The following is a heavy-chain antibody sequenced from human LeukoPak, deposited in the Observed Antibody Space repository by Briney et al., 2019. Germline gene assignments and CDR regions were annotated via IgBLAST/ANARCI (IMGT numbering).Heavy chain of an antibody. CDR1: GASINSHSYY. CDR2: VYYDGTS. J-gene: IGHJ4*02. Sequence: SETLSLTCTVSGASINSHSYYWGWIRQAPGKGLEWIGSVYYDGTSYSNPSLTSRAAVFVDTSRDQFSLDLSFVTAADTALYHCVRHISTNTGYFDSCGQGILVSVSS. CDR3: VRHISTNTGYFDS. V-gene: IGHV4-39*01. D-gene: IGHD2/OR15-2a*01.